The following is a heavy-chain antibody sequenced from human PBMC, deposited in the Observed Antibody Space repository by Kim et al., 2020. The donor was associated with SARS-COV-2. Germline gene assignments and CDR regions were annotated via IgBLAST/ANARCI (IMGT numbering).Heavy chain of an antibody. CDR3: ARGIGYCSGGSCYSGYYGMDV. V-gene: IGHV4-59*01. Sequence: SETLSLTCTVSGGSISSYYWSWIRQSPGKGLEWIGYIYYSGSTNYNPSLKSRVTISVDTSKNQFSLKLSSVTAADTAVYYCARGIGYCSGGSCYSGYYGMDVWGQGTTVTVSS. CDR2: IYYSGST. D-gene: IGHD2-15*01. J-gene: IGHJ6*02. CDR1: GGSISSYY.